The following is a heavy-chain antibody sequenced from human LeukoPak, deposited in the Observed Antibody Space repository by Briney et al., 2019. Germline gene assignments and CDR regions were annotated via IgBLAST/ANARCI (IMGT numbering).Heavy chain of an antibody. CDR3: ARGVRVVPAAIYWFDP. CDR2: INHSGST. Sequence: SETLSLTCAVYGRSFSGYYWSWIRQPPGKGLEWIGEINHSGSTNYNPSLKSRVTISVDTSKNQFSLKLSSVTAADTAVYYCARGVRVVPAAIYWFDPWGQGTLVTVSS. CDR1: GRSFSGYY. J-gene: IGHJ5*02. D-gene: IGHD2-2*02. V-gene: IGHV4-34*01.